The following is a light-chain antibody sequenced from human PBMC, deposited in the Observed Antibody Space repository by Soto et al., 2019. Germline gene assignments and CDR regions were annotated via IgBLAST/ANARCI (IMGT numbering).Light chain of an antibody. CDR1: QSFSSW. CDR3: QQYNSYSQIT. V-gene: IGKV1-5*03. Sequence: DIQMTQSPSTLSASVRDRVTITCRASQSFSSWLAWYQQKPGKAPKLLIYKASSLQSGVPSRLRGSGSGTEITLTTSSLQPDDFATDYCQQYNSYSQITFGQGTRLEIK. CDR2: KAS. J-gene: IGKJ5*01.